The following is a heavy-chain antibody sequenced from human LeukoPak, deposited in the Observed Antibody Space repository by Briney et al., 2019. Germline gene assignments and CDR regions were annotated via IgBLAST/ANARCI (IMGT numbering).Heavy chain of an antibody. CDR1: GGSFSTSG. V-gene: IGHV1-69*05. Sequence: SVKVSCKASGGSFSTSGFSWVRQAPGQGLEWMGGVIPIYGTPSYAQKFQGRVTITTDESTSTAYMEPSSLRSDDTAVYYCARDHWGIVENGYDYFYYDMDVWGQGTTVTVSS. CDR3: ARDHWGIVENGYDYFYYDMDV. D-gene: IGHD7-27*01. CDR2: VIPIYGTP. J-gene: IGHJ6*02.